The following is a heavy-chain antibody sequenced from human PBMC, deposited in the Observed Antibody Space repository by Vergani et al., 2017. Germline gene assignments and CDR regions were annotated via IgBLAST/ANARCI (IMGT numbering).Heavy chain of an antibody. D-gene: IGHD3-10*01. CDR3: AVRPRVNLVGGEIVTKRTFDY. CDR2: VYPSGTT. Sequence: QVQLHESGPGLVKPSETLSLICSVSGVSMQSGSFYWTWIRQTAERRLEWMGRVYPSGTTNYNPSLNGRVTIFVDKSKNLLSLRLNSVTAADTAMYYCAVRPRVNLVGGEIVTKRTFDYWSQGSLVTVSS. V-gene: IGHV4-61*02. J-gene: IGHJ4*02. CDR1: GVSMQSGSFY.